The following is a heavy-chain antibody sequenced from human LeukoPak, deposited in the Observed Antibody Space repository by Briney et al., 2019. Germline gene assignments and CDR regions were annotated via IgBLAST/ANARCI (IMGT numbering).Heavy chain of an antibody. D-gene: IGHD6-13*01. J-gene: IGHJ4*02. Sequence: GASVKVSCKASGYSFTSYWIGWVRQMPGKGLEWMGIIYPGDSDTRYSPSFQGQVTISADKSISTAYLQWSSLKASDTAMYYCARPQVPYSSSWYFDYWGQGTLVTVSS. CDR3: ARPQVPYSSSWYFDY. CDR2: IYPGDSDT. V-gene: IGHV5-51*01. CDR1: GYSFTSYW.